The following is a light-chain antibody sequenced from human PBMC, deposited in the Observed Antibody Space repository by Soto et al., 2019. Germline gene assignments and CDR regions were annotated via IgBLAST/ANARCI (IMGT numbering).Light chain of an antibody. J-gene: IGKJ1*01. CDR3: LHYGSSLWT. Sequence: EIVLTQSPGTLSVSPGERATLSCRASQSVSSSYLAWYQQKPGQAPRLLIYGASSRATGIPDRFSGSGSGTDFTLTISRLEPEDFAVYYCLHYGSSLWTFGQGTKVEIK. V-gene: IGKV3-20*01. CDR1: QSVSSSY. CDR2: GAS.